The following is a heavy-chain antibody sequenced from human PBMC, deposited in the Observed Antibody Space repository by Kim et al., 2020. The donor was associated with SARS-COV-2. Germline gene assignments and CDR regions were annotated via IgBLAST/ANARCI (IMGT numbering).Heavy chain of an antibody. CDR3: AKDHPASGWPTFES. CDR2: ITKYDGRT. J-gene: IGHJ4*02. V-gene: IGHV3-23*01. D-gene: IGHD6-19*01. Sequence: GGSLRLSCVVSGFNSNNYAMSWVRQVPGKGLEWVSAITKYDGRTYYADSVKGRFTISRDISKNTVYLQMNGLRVGDTALYDCAKDHPASGWPTFESWGQGNLVTVTS. CDR1: GFNSNNYA.